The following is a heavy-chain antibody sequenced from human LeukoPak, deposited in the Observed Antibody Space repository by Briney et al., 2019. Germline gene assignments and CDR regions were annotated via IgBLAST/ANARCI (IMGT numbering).Heavy chain of an antibody. CDR2: ISYDGSNK. CDR1: GFTFSSYG. V-gene: IGHV3-30*18. Sequence: PGGSLRLSCAASGFTFSSYGMRWVRQAPGKGLEWVAVISYDGSNKYYADSVKGRFTISRDNSKNTLYLQMNSLRAEDTAVYYCAKDKGSYGSGSYLYYFDYWGPGTLVNVSS. D-gene: IGHD3-10*01. J-gene: IGHJ4*02. CDR3: AKDKGSYGSGSYLYYFDY.